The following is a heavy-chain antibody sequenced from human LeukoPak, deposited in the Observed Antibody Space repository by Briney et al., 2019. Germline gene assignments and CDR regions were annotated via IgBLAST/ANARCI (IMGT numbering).Heavy chain of an antibody. CDR2: INHSGST. CDR1: GGSISSGSYY. D-gene: IGHD3-10*01. J-gene: IGHJ4*02. V-gene: IGHV4-39*07. CDR3: ARSQRSPNYYGSGSYAFDY. Sequence: KPSETLSLTCTVSGGSISSGSYYWSWIRQPPGKGLEWIGEINHSGSTNYNPSLKSRVTISVDTSKNQFSLKLSSVTAADTAVYYCARSQRSPNYYGSGSYAFDYWGQGTLVTVSS.